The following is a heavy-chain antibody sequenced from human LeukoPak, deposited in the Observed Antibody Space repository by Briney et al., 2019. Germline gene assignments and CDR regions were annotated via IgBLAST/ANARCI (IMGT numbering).Heavy chain of an antibody. CDR2: IYYSGST. V-gene: IGHV4-61*01. CDR3: ARDYYGSGSYYNYYYYGMDV. Sequence: SETLSLTCTVSGGSVSSGSYYWSWIRQPPGKGLEWIGYIYYSGSTNYNPSLKSRVTISVDTSKNQFSLKLSSVTAADTAVYYCARDYYGSGSYYNYYYYGMDVWGKGTTVTVSS. J-gene: IGHJ6*04. CDR1: GGSVSSGSYY. D-gene: IGHD3-10*01.